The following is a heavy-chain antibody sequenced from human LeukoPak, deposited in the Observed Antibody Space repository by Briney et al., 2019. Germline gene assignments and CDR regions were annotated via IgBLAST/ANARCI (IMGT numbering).Heavy chain of an antibody. V-gene: IGHV3-13*01. D-gene: IGHD6-6*01. J-gene: IGHJ6*03. Sequence: GGSLRLSCAASGFTFSSYDMHWVRQATGKGLEWVSAIGTAGDTYYPGSVKGRFTISRENAKNSLYLQMNSLRAGDTAVYYCAKDLAARPLYYYMDVWGKGTTVTVSS. CDR1: GFTFSSYD. CDR3: AKDLAARPLYYYMDV. CDR2: IGTAGDT.